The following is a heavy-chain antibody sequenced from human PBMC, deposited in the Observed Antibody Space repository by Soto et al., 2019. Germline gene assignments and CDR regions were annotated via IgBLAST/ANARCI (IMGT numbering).Heavy chain of an antibody. J-gene: IGHJ4*03. CDR2: ISAYNGNT. D-gene: IGHD4-17*01. V-gene: IGHV1-18*01. Sequence: SVKVSCKASGFTLTSKGLSWPQQAPGQGLEWMGWISAYNGNTNYAQKLQGRVTMTTDTSTSTAYMELRSLRSDDTAIYYCARRCGDYFGYWGQGTLGSGSS. CDR3: ARRCGDYFGY. CDR1: GFTLTSKG.